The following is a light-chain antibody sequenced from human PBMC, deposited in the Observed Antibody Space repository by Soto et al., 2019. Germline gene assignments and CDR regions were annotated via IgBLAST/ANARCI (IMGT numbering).Light chain of an antibody. V-gene: IGKV3-20*01. J-gene: IGKJ4*01. CDR1: QSVSSSY. CDR2: GAS. CDR3: QQYGSSPLT. Sequence: EIVLTQSPGTLSLSPGERATLSCRAIQSVSSSYLAWYQQKPGQAPRLLIYGASSRATGIPDRFSGSGSGTDFTLTISRLEPEDFAVYYCQQYGSSPLTFGGGTKGDI.